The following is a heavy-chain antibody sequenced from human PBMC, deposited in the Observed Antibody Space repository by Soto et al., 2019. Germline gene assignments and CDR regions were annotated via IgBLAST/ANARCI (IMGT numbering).Heavy chain of an antibody. V-gene: IGHV4-31*03. D-gene: IGHD3-9*01. CDR2: IYYSGST. Sequence: SETLSLTCTVSGDSISSGGYYWSWIRQHPGKGLEWIGYIYYSGSTYYNPSLKSRVTISVDTSKNQFSLKLSSVTAADTAVYYCARHYDILAGFDYWGQGTLVTVSS. J-gene: IGHJ4*02. CDR3: ARHYDILAGFDY. CDR1: GDSISSGGYY.